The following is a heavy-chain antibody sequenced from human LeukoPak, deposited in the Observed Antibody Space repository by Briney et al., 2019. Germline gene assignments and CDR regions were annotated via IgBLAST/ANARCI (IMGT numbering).Heavy chain of an antibody. CDR3: ARAEEYYDANWFDP. J-gene: IGHJ5*02. Sequence: SETLSLTCTVSGGSISSGGYYWSWIRQHPGKGLEWIGYIYYSGSTYYNPSLKSRVTISVDTSKNQFSLKLSSVTAADTAVYYCARAEEYYDANWFDPWGQGTLVTVSS. V-gene: IGHV4-61*08. CDR2: IYYSGST. CDR1: GGSISSGGYY. D-gene: IGHD3-3*01.